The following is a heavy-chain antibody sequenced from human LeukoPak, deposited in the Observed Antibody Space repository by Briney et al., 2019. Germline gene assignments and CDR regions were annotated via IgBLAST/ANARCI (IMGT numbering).Heavy chain of an antibody. D-gene: IGHD3-10*01. V-gene: IGHV3-53*05. J-gene: IGHJ4*02. Sequence: GGSLRLSCAASGFTVSSNYMSWVRQAPGKGLEWVSIIYSGGSTFYADSVKGRFTISRDNSENTLYLQMNSLRAEDTAVYYCARERSGSDYFDYWGQGTLVTVSS. CDR3: ARERSGSDYFDY. CDR2: IYSGGST. CDR1: GFTVSSNY.